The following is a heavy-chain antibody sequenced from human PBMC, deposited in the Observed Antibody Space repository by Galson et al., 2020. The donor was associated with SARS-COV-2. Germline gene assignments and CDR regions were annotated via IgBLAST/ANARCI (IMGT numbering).Heavy chain of an antibody. Sequence: TGGSLRLSCAASGFTFSSYWMSWVRQAPGKGLEWVANIKQDGSEKYYVDSVKGRFTISRDNAKNSLYLQMNSLRAEDTAVYYCARDSLNFDWLDYYYGMDVWGQGTTVTVSS. CDR3: ARDSLNFDWLDYYYGMDV. D-gene: IGHD3-9*01. J-gene: IGHJ6*02. CDR1: GFTFSSYW. V-gene: IGHV3-7*01. CDR2: IKQDGSEK.